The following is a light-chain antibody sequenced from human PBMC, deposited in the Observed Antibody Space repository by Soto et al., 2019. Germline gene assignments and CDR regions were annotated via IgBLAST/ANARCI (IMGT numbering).Light chain of an antibody. CDR1: QSISAY. V-gene: IGKV1-39*01. Sequence: DIQMTQSPSSLSASVGDRVTITCRASQSISAYLNWYQQKPGKAPKLLIYAASSLQSGVPSRFSGSGSGTDFSLTISSLQPEDFANYFCQQCYNLPRTFGQGTKLEIK. CDR3: QQCYNLPRT. J-gene: IGKJ2*01. CDR2: AAS.